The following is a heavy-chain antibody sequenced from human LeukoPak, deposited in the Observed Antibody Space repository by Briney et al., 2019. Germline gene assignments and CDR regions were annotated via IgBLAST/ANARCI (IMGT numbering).Heavy chain of an antibody. CDR1: GGTFSSYA. J-gene: IGHJ6*02. Sequence: VASVKVSCKASGGTFSSYAISWVRQAPGQGLEWMGWISDYNGNTKYAQKLQGRVTLTTDTSTSTAYMDLRSLRSDDTAVYYCARDHFPAGTKGPFYGMDVWGQGTTVTVSS. CDR2: ISDYNGNT. D-gene: IGHD6-13*01. CDR3: ARDHFPAGTKGPFYGMDV. V-gene: IGHV1-18*01.